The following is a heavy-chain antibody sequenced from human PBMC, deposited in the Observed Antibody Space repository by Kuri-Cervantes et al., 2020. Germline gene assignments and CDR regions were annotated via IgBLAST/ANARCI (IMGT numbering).Heavy chain of an antibody. J-gene: IGHJ5*02. V-gene: IGHV4-31*03. Sequence: LRLSCTVSGGSISSGGYYWSWIRQHPGKGLEWIGYIYYSGSTYYNPSLKSRVTISVDTSKNQFSLKLSSVTAADTAVYYCARNTIWFGELARFDPWGQGTLVTVSS. CDR3: ARNTIWFGELARFDP. CDR2: IYYSGST. CDR1: GGSISSGGYY. D-gene: IGHD3-10*01.